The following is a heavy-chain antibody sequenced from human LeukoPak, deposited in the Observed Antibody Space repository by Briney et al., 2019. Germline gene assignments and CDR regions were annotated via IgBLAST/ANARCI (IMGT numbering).Heavy chain of an antibody. V-gene: IGHV3-23*01. CDR3: AKGAEIEH. CDR1: GFNFNDFA. CDR2: MTGPADTT. J-gene: IGHJ1*01. Sequence: GGSLRLSCAASGFNFNDFAMSWVGQAPGKGLEWLSAMTGPADTTYYAESVRGRFTISREYAKSMGLLPMSSLRVDDMSVYFCAKGAEIEHWGQGTLVTVSS.